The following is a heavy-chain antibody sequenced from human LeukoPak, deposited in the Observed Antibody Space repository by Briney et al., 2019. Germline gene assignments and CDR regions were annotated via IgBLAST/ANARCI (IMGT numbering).Heavy chain of an antibody. D-gene: IGHD5-18*01. CDR3: VGGRVWLAFDS. V-gene: IGHV4-59*01. Sequence: SETLSLTCTVSGGSISSDYWSWIRQPPRKGLEWIGNMYHSGTTHYNPSLRSRVSISVDTSKNQFSLELSSVTAADTAVYYCVGGRVWLAFDSWGQGTLVTVSS. J-gene: IGHJ4*02. CDR2: MYHSGTT. CDR1: GGSISSDY.